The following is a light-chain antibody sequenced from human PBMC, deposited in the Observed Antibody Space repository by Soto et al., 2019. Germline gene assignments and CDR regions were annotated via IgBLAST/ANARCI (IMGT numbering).Light chain of an antibody. CDR3: LQHYNYPYT. V-gene: IGKV1-6*01. CDR2: AAS. CDR1: QVISND. J-gene: IGKJ2*01. Sequence: AIQMTQSPSSLSASVGDRVTLTCRASQVISNDLGWYQQKPGQAPKLLIYAASSLQSGVPSRFSGSGSGTDYTLTISSLQPEDFGSYYCLQHYNYPYTFGQGTKLEIK.